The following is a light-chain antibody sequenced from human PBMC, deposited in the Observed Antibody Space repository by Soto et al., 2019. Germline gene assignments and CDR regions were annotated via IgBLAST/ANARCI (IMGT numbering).Light chain of an antibody. Sequence: DIQMTQSPSSLSASVGDRVTITCRASQYVNTYVNWYQHKPGKAPKVLIYDASTLQSGVPSRFSGSASGTDFTLTISSLQPEDFATYCCQQSYDTPPYTFGQGTKLEI. CDR3: QQSYDTPPYT. V-gene: IGKV1-39*01. J-gene: IGKJ2*01. CDR1: QYVNTY. CDR2: DAS.